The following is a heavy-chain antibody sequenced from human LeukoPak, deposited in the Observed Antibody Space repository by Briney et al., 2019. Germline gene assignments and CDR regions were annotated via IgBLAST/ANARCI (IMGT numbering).Heavy chain of an antibody. CDR3: ARVRVDCSSTSCFDAFDI. CDR2: IIPILGIA. V-gene: IGHV1-69*02. J-gene: IGHJ3*02. CDR1: GGTFSSYT. Sequence: SVKVSCKASGGTFSSYTISWVRQAPGQGLEWMGRIIPILGIANYTQKFQGRVTITADKSTSTAYMELSSLRSEDTAVYYCARVRVDCSSTSCFDAFDIWGQGTMVTVSS. D-gene: IGHD2-2*01.